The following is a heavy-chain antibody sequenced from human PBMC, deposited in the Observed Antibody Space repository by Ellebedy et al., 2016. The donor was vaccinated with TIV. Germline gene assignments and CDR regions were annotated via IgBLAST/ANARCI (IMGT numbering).Heavy chain of an antibody. CDR1: GGTFSSYA. V-gene: IGHV1-69*13. CDR3: ARDDSKWGMFDY. CDR2: IIPIFGTA. J-gene: IGHJ4*02. D-gene: IGHD3-22*01. Sequence: AASVKVSCKASGGTFSSYAISWVRQAPGQGLEWMGGIIPIFGTANYAQKFQGRVTITADESTSTAYMELSSLRSEDTAVYYCARDDSKWGMFDYWGQGTLVTVSS.